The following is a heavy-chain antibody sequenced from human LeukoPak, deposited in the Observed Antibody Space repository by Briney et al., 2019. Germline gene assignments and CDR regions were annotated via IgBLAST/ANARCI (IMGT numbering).Heavy chain of an antibody. D-gene: IGHD3-22*01. Sequence: SSETLSLTCAVYGGSFSGYYWSGIRQPPGKGLEWIGEINHSGSTNYNPSLKSRVTISVDTSKNQFSLKLSSVTAADTAVYYCARAYYYDSSAAIDYWGQGILVTVSS. J-gene: IGHJ4*02. V-gene: IGHV4-34*01. CDR2: INHSGST. CDR3: ARAYYYDSSAAIDY. CDR1: GGSFSGYY.